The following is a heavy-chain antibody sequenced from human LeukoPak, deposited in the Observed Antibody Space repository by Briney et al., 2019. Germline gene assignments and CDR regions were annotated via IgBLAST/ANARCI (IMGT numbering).Heavy chain of an antibody. D-gene: IGHD4-23*01. V-gene: IGHV1-69*05. Sequence: ASVKVSCKASGGTFSSYAISWVRQAPGQGLEWMGRIIPIFGTANYAQKFQGRVTITTDESTSTAYMELSSLRSEDTAVYYCARSDFRLRGLYYWGQGTLVTVSS. CDR3: ARSDFRLRGLYY. CDR1: GGTFSSYA. CDR2: IIPIFGTA. J-gene: IGHJ4*02.